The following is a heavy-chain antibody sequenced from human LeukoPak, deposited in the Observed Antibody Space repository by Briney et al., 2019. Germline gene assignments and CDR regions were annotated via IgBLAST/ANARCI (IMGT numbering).Heavy chain of an antibody. Sequence: GASVKVSCKASGYTFTGYYMHWVRQAPGQGLEWMGWINPNSGGTNYAQKFQGWVTMTRDTSISTGYMELGRLRSDDTAVYYCARAGIVGAKTLGLRSGFDIWGQGTMVTVSS. D-gene: IGHD1-26*01. CDR3: ARAGIVGAKTLGLRSGFDI. J-gene: IGHJ3*02. CDR2: INPNSGGT. V-gene: IGHV1-2*04. CDR1: GYTFTGYY.